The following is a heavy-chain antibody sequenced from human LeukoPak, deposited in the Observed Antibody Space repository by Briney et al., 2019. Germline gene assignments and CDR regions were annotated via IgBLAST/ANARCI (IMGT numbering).Heavy chain of an antibody. D-gene: IGHD2-15*01. Sequence: GGSLRLSCAASGFTFSSYAMSWVRQAPGRGLEWVSGITGSGGTTYYADSVKGRFTISRDNARNSLYLQMNTLRAEDTAVYSCARGADGVSSNSRGWFDPWGQGTLVTVSS. CDR2: ITGSGGTT. V-gene: IGHV3-23*01. CDR3: ARGADGVSSNSRGWFDP. J-gene: IGHJ5*02. CDR1: GFTFSSYA.